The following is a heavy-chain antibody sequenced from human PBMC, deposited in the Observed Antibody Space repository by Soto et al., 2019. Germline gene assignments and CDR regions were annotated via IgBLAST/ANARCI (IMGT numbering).Heavy chain of an antibody. CDR2: VSAYSGKT. V-gene: IGHV1-18*01. Sequence: QVQLVQSGGEVKKPGASVKVSCKTSGYTFTTYGISWVRQAPGQGLEWVGWVSAYSGKTNYAQKFQCNVTMTTDTSTNTAYLELRSLRSDDTAVYYCARDPYLGDHQYWGQGTLVTVSS. J-gene: IGHJ4*02. D-gene: IGHD3-16*01. CDR1: GYTFTTYG. CDR3: ARDPYLGDHQY.